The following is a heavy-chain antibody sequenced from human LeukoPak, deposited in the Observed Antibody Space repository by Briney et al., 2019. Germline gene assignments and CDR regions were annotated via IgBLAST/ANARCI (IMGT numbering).Heavy chain of an antibody. Sequence: SETLSLTCTVSGGSITSTTYHWGWIRQSPGKGLEWIGSIHYSGSTYYNPSLKSRVTISIDTSKNQVSLKVSSVTAADTAVYYCARDLPGNSYAYYDSWGQGTLVTVSS. D-gene: IGHD5-18*01. CDR3: ARDLPGNSYAYYDS. CDR1: GGSITSTTYH. V-gene: IGHV4-39*07. J-gene: IGHJ4*02. CDR2: IHYSGST.